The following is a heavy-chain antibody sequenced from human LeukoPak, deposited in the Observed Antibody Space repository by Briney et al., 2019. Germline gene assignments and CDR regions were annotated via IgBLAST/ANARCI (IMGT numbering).Heavy chain of an antibody. D-gene: IGHD2-2*01. CDR2: IWGGSDFI. CDR1: GFTFRDYS. J-gene: IGHJ4*02. Sequence: PGGSLRLSCAASGFTFRDYSMTWVRQAPGKGLEWVSSIWGGSDFIYHADSVKGRFTASRDSATNSLYLQINSLRAEDTAVYYCARDHAGIVLPAAVGAHWGQGTLVTVSS. V-gene: IGHV3-21*01. CDR3: ARDHAGIVLPAAVGAH.